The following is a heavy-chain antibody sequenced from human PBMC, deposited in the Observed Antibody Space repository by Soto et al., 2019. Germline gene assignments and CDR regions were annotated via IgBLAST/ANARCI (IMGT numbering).Heavy chain of an antibody. J-gene: IGHJ3*01. Sequence: VQMVQSGAEVKEPGSSVKVSCTNSGDTFSHYVMSWVRQAPGQGLEWMGSLAPISGSPNYAERFEGRLTMRAHAPTSTMYMELSSLKHDDTAVYYCARIGVASRRWGQGTMVTVSS. D-gene: IGHD3-10*01. CDR3: ARIGVASRR. CDR2: LAPISGSP. V-gene: IGHV1-69*18. CDR1: GDTFSHYV.